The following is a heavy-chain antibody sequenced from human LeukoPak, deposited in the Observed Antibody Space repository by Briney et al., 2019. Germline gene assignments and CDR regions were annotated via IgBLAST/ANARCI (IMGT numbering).Heavy chain of an antibody. CDR2: IYYSGST. CDR3: VRTYTYYFDY. CDR1: GGSISSCCNY. D-gene: IGHD1-1*01. J-gene: IGHJ4*02. Sequence: ETLSLTCTVSGGSISSCCNYWGRIRQPPGKGLEWIGRIYYSGSTYYNPSLKSRVTISVDTSKNQFARKLSSVPAADTAVYYCVRTYTYYFDYWGQGTLVTVSS. V-gene: IGHV4-39*01.